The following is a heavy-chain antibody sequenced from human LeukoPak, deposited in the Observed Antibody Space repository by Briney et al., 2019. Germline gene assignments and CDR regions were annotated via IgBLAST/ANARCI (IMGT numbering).Heavy chain of an antibody. CDR3: ASGRGITGTDDAFDI. CDR1: GFTFSSYS. CDR2: ISSSSSYI. Sequence: GGSLRLSCAASGFTFSSYSMNWVRHAPGKGLEWVSSISSSSSYIYYADSVKGRFTISRDNAKNSLYLQMNSLRAEDTAVYYCASGRGITGTDDAFDIWGQGTMVTVSS. D-gene: IGHD1-7*01. V-gene: IGHV3-21*01. J-gene: IGHJ3*02.